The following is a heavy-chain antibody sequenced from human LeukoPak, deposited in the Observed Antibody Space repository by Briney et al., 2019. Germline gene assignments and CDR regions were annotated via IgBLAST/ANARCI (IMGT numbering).Heavy chain of an antibody. D-gene: IGHD6-13*01. CDR2: IKSKTDGGTT. CDR1: GFTFSNAW. V-gene: IGHV3-15*01. J-gene: IGHJ6*03. Sequence: GGSLRLSCAASGFTFSNAWMSWVRQAPGEGLEWVGRIKSKTDGGTTDYAAPVKGRFTSSRDDSKNTLYLQMNSLKTEDTAVYYCTTDSSSFQTYYYYYYYMDVWGKGTTVTVSS. CDR3: TTDSSSFQTYYYYYYYMDV.